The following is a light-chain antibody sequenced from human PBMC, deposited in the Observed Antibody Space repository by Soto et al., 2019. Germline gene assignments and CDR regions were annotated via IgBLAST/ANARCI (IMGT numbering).Light chain of an antibody. J-gene: IGKJ4*01. CDR2: GAS. CDR1: QSIRSN. V-gene: IGKV3D-15*01. CDR3: QQYNSWPLT. Sequence: EIVMTQSPATLSVSPGERVTLSCRASQSIRSNLAWYQQQPGQTPRLLIYGASTRATDIPARFSGSGSGPEFTLTVSSLQYEDFAVYYCQQYNSWPLTFSGGTKVESK.